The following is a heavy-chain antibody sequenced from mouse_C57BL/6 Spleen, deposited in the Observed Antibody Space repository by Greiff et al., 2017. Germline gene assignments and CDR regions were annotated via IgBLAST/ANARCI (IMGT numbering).Heavy chain of an antibody. J-gene: IGHJ2*01. V-gene: IGHV5-17*01. CDR2: ISSGSSTI. CDR1: GFTFSDYG. D-gene: IGHD2-2*01. CDR3: ARSTMVTTYYFDY. Sequence: EVKLVESGGGLVTPGGSLKLSCAASGFTFSDYGMHWVRQAPEKGLEWVAYISSGSSTIYYADTVKGRFTISRDNAKNTLFLQMTSLRSEDTAMYYWARSTMVTTYYFDYWGQGTTLTVSS.